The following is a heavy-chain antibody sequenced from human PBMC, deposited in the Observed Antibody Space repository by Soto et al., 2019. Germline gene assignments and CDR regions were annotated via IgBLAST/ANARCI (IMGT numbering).Heavy chain of an antibody. Sequence: QVQLVQSGAEVKKPGSSVKVSCKASGGTFSSYAISWVRQAPGQGLEWMGGIIHIFGTANYAQKFQGRVTITADESTSTAYMELSSLRSEDTAVYYCAIHLGYNYYYSYGMDVWGHGNTVTVSS. CDR3: AIHLGYNYYYSYGMDV. J-gene: IGHJ6*02. V-gene: IGHV1-69*12. CDR1: GGTFSSYA. CDR2: IIHIFGTA. D-gene: IGHD5-18*01.